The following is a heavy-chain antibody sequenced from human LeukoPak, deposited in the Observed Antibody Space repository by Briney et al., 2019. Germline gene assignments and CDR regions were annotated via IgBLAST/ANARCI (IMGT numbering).Heavy chain of an antibody. V-gene: IGHV4-39*07. CDR1: GGSISTSSYY. Sequence: SETLSLTCTVSGGSISTSSYYWGWVRQPPGKGLEWIGNIFYSGSTNYNPSLKSRVTISVDTSKNQFSLKLSSVTAADTAVYYCARYGSLGYYMDVWGKGTTVTISS. CDR3: ARYGSLGYYMDV. D-gene: IGHD3-10*01. CDR2: IFYSGST. J-gene: IGHJ6*03.